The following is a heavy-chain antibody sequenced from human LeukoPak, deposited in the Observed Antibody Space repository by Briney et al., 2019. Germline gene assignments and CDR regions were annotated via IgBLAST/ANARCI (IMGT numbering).Heavy chain of an antibody. CDR2: ISSSGSTI. V-gene: IGHV3-48*04. J-gene: IGHJ3*02. CDR3: ARDRYCSGGSCYPLDAFDI. Sequence: GGSLRLPCAASGFTFTSYSMNWIRQAPGKGLEWVSYISSSGSTIYYADSVKGRFTISRDNAKNSLYLQMNSLRAEDTAVYYCARDRYCSGGSCYPLDAFDIWGQGTMVTVSS. D-gene: IGHD2-15*01. CDR1: GFTFTSYS.